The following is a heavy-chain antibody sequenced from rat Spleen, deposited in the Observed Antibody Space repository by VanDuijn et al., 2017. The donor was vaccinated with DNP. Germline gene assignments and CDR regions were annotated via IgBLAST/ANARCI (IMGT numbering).Heavy chain of an antibody. CDR2: IFYDGSRT. V-gene: IGHV5S10*01. CDR3: AWPST. D-gene: IGHD1-10*01. CDR1: GFTFSDYN. Sequence: EVQLVESGGGLVQPGRSLKLSCAASGFTFSDYNMAWVRQAPKKGLEWVATIFYDGSRTFYRDSVKGRFTISRDNAKSTLYLQMDSLRSEDTATYYCAWPSTWGQGVMVTVSS. J-gene: IGHJ2*01.